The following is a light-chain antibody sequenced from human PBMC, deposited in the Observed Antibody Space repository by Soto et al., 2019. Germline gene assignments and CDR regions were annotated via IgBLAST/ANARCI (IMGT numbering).Light chain of an antibody. CDR3: CSYAGSYTLV. V-gene: IGLV2-11*01. CDR1: SSDIGGYNY. Sequence: QSALTQPRSVSGSPGQSVTLSCTGTSSDIGGYNYVSWYQHHPGKAPKLMIYDVTKRPSGVPDRFSGSKSGNTASLTVSGLQAEDEADYYCCSYAGSYTLVFRWGTKLTVL. J-gene: IGLJ2*01. CDR2: DVT.